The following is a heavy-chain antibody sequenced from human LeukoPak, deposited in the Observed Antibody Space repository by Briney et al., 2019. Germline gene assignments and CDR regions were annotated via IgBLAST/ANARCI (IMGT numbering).Heavy chain of an antibody. J-gene: IGHJ1*01. D-gene: IGHD3-22*01. CDR2: INGDGSTT. Sequence: GGSLRLSRAASGFTFSRYWMHWVRQAPGKGLVWVSRINGDGSTTSYADSVKGGFTISRDNAKNTLYLQMNSLRAEDTAVYYCATGNYYDSRGYYTFGHWGQGTLVTVSS. V-gene: IGHV3-74*01. CDR3: ATGNYYDSRGYYTFGH. CDR1: GFTFSRYW.